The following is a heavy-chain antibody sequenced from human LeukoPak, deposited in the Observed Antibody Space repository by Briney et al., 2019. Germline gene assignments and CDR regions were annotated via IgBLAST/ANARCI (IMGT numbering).Heavy chain of an antibody. Sequence: PSETLSLTCTVSGGSISSYYWGWIRQPPGKGLEWIGFIYYSGSTYYHPSLKGRVTISVDTSKNQFSLKQSSVTAADTPVYNCARACRARYFDLWGRGTLVTVSS. J-gene: IGHJ2*01. CDR3: ARACRARYFDL. CDR2: IYYSGST. V-gene: IGHV4-39*01. CDR1: GGSISSYY.